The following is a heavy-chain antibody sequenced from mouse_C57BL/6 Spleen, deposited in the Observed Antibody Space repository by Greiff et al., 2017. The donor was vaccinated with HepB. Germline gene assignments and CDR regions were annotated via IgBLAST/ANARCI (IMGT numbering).Heavy chain of an antibody. Sequence: QVQLQQPGAELVKPGASVKLSCKASGYTFTSYWMHWVKQRPGQGLVWIGMIHPSSGSTNYNEKFKSKATLTVDKSASTAYMQLSSLTSEDSAVYYCARPLLLSAMGDWGQGTAVTVSS. V-gene: IGHV1-64*01. CDR2: IHPSSGST. J-gene: IGHJ4*01. CDR3: ARPLLLSAMGD. D-gene: IGHD1-2*01. CDR1: GYTFTSYW.